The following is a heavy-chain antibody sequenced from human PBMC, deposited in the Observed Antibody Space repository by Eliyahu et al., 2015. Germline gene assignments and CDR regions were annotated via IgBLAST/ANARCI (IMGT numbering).Heavy chain of an antibody. CDR2: IYHSGST. CDR3: ASSKGSFWNTIFGVAEGLDY. J-gene: IGHJ4*02. D-gene: IGHD3-3*01. Sequence: QVQLQESGPGLVKPSGTLSLTCAVSGGSISSSNWXSWVRQPPGKGLXWIGEIYHSGSTNYNPSLKSRVTISVDKSKNQFSLKLSSVTAADTAVYYCASSKGSFWNTIFGVAEGLDYWGQGTLVTVSS. CDR1: GGSISSSNW. V-gene: IGHV4-4*02.